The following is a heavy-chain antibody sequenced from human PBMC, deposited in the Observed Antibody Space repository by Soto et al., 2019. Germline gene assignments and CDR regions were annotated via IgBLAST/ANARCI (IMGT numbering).Heavy chain of an antibody. Sequence: ASVKVSCKASGYIFTSYHMHWVRQAPGQGLEWTGIINPSGGSTDYAQKFQGRVTMTSDTSTSTVYMELTTLRSEDTAVYYCARAGINWFDPWGQGTLVTVSS. CDR1: GYIFTSYH. CDR3: ARAGINWFDP. D-gene: IGHD6-13*01. V-gene: IGHV1-46*01. CDR2: INPSGGST. J-gene: IGHJ5*02.